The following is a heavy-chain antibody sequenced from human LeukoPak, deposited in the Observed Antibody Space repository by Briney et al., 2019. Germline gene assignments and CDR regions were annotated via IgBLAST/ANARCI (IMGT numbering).Heavy chain of an antibody. D-gene: IGHD3-10*01. Sequence: GGSLRLSCAASGFTFSSYAMSWVRQAPGKGLEWVSAISGSGGSTHYADSVKGRFTISRDNSKNTLYLQMNSLRAEDTAVYYCAKGSIKGFGELLLYFDYWGQGTLVTVSS. J-gene: IGHJ4*02. CDR3: AKGSIKGFGELLLYFDY. CDR1: GFTFSSYA. V-gene: IGHV3-23*01. CDR2: ISGSGGST.